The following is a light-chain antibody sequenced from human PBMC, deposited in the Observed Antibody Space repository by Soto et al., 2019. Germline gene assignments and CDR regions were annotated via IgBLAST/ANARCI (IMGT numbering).Light chain of an antibody. CDR3: QKYNSAPRT. V-gene: IGKV1-27*01. CDR2: AAS. Sequence: DIQMTQSPSSLSASVGDGVTITCRASQDISNYLAWYQQKPGKAPKLLIYAASTLQSGVPSRFSGSGSGTDFTLTISCLQPEDVATYYCQKYNSAPRTFGQGTRVEIK. CDR1: QDISNY. J-gene: IGKJ1*01.